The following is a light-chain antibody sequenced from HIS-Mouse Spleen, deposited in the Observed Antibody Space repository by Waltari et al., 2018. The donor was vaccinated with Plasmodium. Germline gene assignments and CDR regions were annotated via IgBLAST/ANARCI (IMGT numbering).Light chain of an antibody. J-gene: IGLJ2*01. Sequence: SALTQPASVSGSPGQSITISCTGTGSDVGGYNYVSWYQQHPGKAPKLMIYDVSNRPSGVSNRFSGSKSGNTASLTISGLQAEDEADYYCSSYTSSSTLYVVFGGGTKLTVL. V-gene: IGLV2-14*03. CDR1: GSDVGGYNY. CDR2: DVS. CDR3: SSYTSSSTLYVV.